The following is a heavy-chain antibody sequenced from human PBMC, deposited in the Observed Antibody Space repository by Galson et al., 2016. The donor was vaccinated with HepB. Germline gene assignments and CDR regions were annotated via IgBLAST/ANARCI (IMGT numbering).Heavy chain of an antibody. CDR1: GFTFTSSA. CDR2: IVVGRGNT. CDR3: AADAYGDFYFGY. V-gene: IGHV1-58*01. Sequence: QSGAEVKKPGASVKVSCKASGFTFTSSAVQWVRQARGQRLEWMGWIVVGRGNTNYAQKFQERVTITRDLSTTTVYMELSSLRSDDTAMYYCAADAYGDFYFGYWGQGTLVTVSS. J-gene: IGHJ4*02. D-gene: IGHD4-17*01.